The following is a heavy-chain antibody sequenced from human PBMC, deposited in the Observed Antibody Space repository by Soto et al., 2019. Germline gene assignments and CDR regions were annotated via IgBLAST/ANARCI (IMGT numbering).Heavy chain of an antibody. D-gene: IGHD6-13*01. Sequence: EVQLVESGGGLVQPGGSLRLSCAASGFTFTTYSMRWFRQAPGKGLEWVSYITSSSGTIYYADSAKGRFTISRDNAKNSLYLQMNSLRDEDTAVYYCVRGNIAYSSINTRPCGMDVWGQGTTVTVSS. J-gene: IGHJ6*02. CDR2: ITSSSGTI. V-gene: IGHV3-48*02. CDR3: VRGNIAYSSINTRPCGMDV. CDR1: GFTFTTYS.